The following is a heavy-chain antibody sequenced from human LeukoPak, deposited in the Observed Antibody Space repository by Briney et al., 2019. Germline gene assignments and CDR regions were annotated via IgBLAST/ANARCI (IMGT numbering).Heavy chain of an antibody. CDR2: ISSNGGST. Sequence: GGSLRLSCAASGFTFSSYVMYWVRQAPGKGLEYVSSISSNGGSTYYANSVKGRFTISRDNSKNTLYLQMGSLRAEDVAVYYCARGGQSKYDSSGYLNYFDYWGQGTLVTVSS. CDR1: GFTFSSYV. D-gene: IGHD3-22*01. V-gene: IGHV3-64*01. CDR3: ARGGQSKYDSSGYLNYFDY. J-gene: IGHJ4*02.